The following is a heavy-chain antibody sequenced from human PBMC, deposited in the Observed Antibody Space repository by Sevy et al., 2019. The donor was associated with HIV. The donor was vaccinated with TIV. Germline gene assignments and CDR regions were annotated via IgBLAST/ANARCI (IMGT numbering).Heavy chain of an antibody. CDR3: ARDRTGTEGFFTYYFGMDV. CDR2: VYSGGST. J-gene: IGHJ6*02. CDR1: GFTVSSNS. Sequence: GGSLRLSCAASGFTVSSNSMSWVRQAPGKGLEWVSVVYSGGSTYYADSVKGRFTISRDNSKNTLYLQMNSLRAEDTAVYYCARDRTGTEGFFTYYFGMDVWSQGTTVTVSS. V-gene: IGHV3-66*01. D-gene: IGHD1-7*01.